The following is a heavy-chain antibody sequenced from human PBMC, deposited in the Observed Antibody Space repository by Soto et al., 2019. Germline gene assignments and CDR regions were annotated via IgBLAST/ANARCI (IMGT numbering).Heavy chain of an antibody. CDR2: VSTSGRST. CDR3: VKQAHGLDGVAFDY. J-gene: IGHJ4*02. V-gene: IGHV3-64D*06. D-gene: IGHD2-15*01. Sequence: PGGSLRLSCSASGFIFSESTIYWVRQVPGKGLEAISAVSTSGRSTYYADSVKDRFTISRDNSKNTPFLQMGSLRPEDTAIYYCVKQAHGLDGVAFDYWGQGTQVTVS. CDR1: GFIFSEST.